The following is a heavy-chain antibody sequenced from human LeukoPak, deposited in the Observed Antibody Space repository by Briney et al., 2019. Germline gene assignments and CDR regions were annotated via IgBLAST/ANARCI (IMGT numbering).Heavy chain of an antibody. CDR2: ISAYNGNT. CDR1: GYTFTSYG. J-gene: IGHJ3*02. V-gene: IGHV1-18*01. Sequence: ASVKVSCKASGYTFTSYGISWVRQAPGQGLEWMGWISAYNGNTNYAQKLQGRVTMTTDTSTSTAYMELRSLRSDDTAVYYCASRSSSTSWQDAFDIWGQGTMVTVSS. CDR3: ASRSSSTSWQDAFDI. D-gene: IGHD2-2*01.